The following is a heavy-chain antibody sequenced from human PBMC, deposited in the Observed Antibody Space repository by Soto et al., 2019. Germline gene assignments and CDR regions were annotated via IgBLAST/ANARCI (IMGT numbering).Heavy chain of an antibody. CDR1: GGSISSYY. J-gene: IGHJ5*02. Sequence: PSETLSLTCTVSGGSISSYYWSWIRQPPGKGLEWIGYIYYSGSTNYNPSLKSRVTISVDTSKKQFSLKLSSVTAADTAVYYCARDAIAAAGTSWFDPWGQGTLVTVSS. D-gene: IGHD6-13*01. CDR2: IYYSGST. V-gene: IGHV4-59*01. CDR3: ARDAIAAAGTSWFDP.